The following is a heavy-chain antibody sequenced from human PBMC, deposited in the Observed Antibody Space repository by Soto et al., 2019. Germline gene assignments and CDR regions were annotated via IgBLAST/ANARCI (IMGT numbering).Heavy chain of an antibody. J-gene: IGHJ4*02. D-gene: IGHD2-2*01. CDR3: AGGDIVVVPGAIDY. Sequence: SETLSLTCTVSGGSLSSYYWSWIRQPAGKGLEWIGRIYTSGSTNYNPSLRSRVTISVDTSKNQFSLKLSSVTAADTAVYYCAGGDIVVVPGAIDYWGQGTLVTGSS. V-gene: IGHV4-4*07. CDR1: GGSLSSYY. CDR2: IYTSGST.